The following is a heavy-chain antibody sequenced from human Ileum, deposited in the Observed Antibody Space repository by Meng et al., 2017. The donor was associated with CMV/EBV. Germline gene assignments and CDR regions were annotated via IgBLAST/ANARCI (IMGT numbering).Heavy chain of an antibody. CDR2: ISGEGSTV. Sequence: GFICSHYGRQWVRQAPGKGLEWVAIISGEGSTVYYQDSGKGRFTISRDNSKNTLYLQMNSLRSEDTAMYYCAKGCRGGGNCFYSEYWGQGTLVTVSS. D-gene: IGHD2-15*01. J-gene: IGHJ4*02. CDR3: AKGCRGGGNCFYSEY. V-gene: IGHV3-30*18. CDR1: GFICSHYG.